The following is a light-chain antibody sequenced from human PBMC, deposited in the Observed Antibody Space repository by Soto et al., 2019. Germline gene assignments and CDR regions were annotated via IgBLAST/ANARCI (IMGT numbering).Light chain of an antibody. CDR1: QSLSGA. CDR2: KAS. J-gene: IGKJ4*01. CDR3: QQYSGYPLT. Sequence: EIPMTQSPSTLFAFVGDRVKIXCRASQSLSGALDWYQQKPGTVPKLLIYKASGLESGGPSRFSGSGSVTEFTRTISGLQPDDFATYYGQQYSGYPLTFGGGTKVDIK. V-gene: IGKV1-5*03.